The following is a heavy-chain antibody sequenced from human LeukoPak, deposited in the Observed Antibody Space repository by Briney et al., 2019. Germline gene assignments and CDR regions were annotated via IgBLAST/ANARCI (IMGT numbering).Heavy chain of an antibody. Sequence: SETLSLTCTVSGGSISTYYWSWIRQPAGKGLEWIGRIYTSGSTNYNPSLKSRVTMSVDTSKNQFSLKLSSVTAADTAMYYCARVDYYDSNGYYNHDSFDIWGQGTMVTVSS. CDR2: IYTSGST. V-gene: IGHV4-4*07. D-gene: IGHD3-22*01. CDR1: GGSISTYY. CDR3: ARVDYYDSNGYYNHDSFDI. J-gene: IGHJ3*02.